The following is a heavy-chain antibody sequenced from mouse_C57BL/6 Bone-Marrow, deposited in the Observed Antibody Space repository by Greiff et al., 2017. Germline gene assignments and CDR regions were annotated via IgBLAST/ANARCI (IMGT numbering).Heavy chain of an antibody. CDR3: ALIYYYGRHYYAMDY. CDR1: GYTFTSYW. CDR2: IYPSDSET. V-gene: IGHV1-61*01. Sequence: QVQLQQPGAELVRPGSSVKLSCKASGYTFTSYWMDWVKQRPGQGLEWIGNIYPSDSETHYNQKFKDKATLTVDKSSSTAYMQLSSLTSEDSAVYYCALIYYYGRHYYAMDYWGQGTSVTVSS. D-gene: IGHD1-1*01. J-gene: IGHJ4*01.